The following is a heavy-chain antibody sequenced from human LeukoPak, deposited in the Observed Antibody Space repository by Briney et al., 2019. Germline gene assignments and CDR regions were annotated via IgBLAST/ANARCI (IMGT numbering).Heavy chain of an antibody. D-gene: IGHD6-19*01. CDR3: ASQIALAGTALDY. V-gene: IGHV3-66*04. Sequence: GGSLRLSCAASGFTFSSYGMHWVRQAPGKGLEWVSVIYSGGSTSYADSVKGRFTISRDNSNNTLYLQMNSLRVEDTAVYYFASQIALAGTALDYWGQGTLVTVS. CDR2: IYSGGST. CDR1: GFTFSSYG. J-gene: IGHJ4*02.